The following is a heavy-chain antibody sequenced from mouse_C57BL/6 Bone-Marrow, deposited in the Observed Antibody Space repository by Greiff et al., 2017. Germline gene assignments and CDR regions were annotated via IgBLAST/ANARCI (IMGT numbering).Heavy chain of an antibody. J-gene: IGHJ4*01. CDR1: GYAFTNYL. CDR2: INPGSGGT. Sequence: QVQLQQSGAELVRPGTSVTVSCKASGYAFTNYLIEWVKQRPGQGLEWIGVINPGSGGTNYNETFKGKATLTADKSSSTAYMQLSSLTSEDSAVYFCARERDYYGSRNAMDYWGQGTSVTVSS. CDR3: ARERDYYGSRNAMDY. D-gene: IGHD1-1*01. V-gene: IGHV1-54*01.